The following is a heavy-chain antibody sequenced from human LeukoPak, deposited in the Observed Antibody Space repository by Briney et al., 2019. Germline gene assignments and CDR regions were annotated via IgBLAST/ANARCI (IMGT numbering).Heavy chain of an antibody. CDR2: ISSSSSYI. CDR1: GFTFSSYS. CDR3: ARHTTVTTGLDY. D-gene: IGHD4-17*01. Sequence: GGSLRLSCAASGFTFSSYSMNWVRQAPGKGLEWVSSISSSSSYIYYADSVKGRFTISRDNAKNSLYLQMNSLRAEDTAVYYCARHTTVTTGLDYWGQGTLVTVSS. V-gene: IGHV3-21*01. J-gene: IGHJ4*02.